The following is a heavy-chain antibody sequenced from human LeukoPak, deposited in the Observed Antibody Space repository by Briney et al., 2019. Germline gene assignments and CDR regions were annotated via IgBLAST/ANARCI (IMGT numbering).Heavy chain of an antibody. CDR3: ARVRGANWFFDV. CDR1: GFTYGDHS. D-gene: IGHD3-10*01. V-gene: IGHV3-21*01. Sequence: GGSLRLSCATSGFTYGDHSMNWVRQAPGRGLGWISSISSASNYIYYSETTKGRFTISRDNFDKSLYLQMNSLRVEDTAVYYCARVRGANWFFDVWGRGTLVTVSS. CDR2: ISSASNYI. J-gene: IGHJ2*01.